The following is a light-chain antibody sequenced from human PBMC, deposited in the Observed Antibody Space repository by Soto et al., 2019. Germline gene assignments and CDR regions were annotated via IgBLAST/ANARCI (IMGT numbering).Light chain of an antibody. CDR1: QNINSY. J-gene: IGKJ2*01. Sequence: DIQMTLSPSSLSASVGDRVTITYRASQNINSYLNCYQQRPGKAPEVLIYAASTLQSGVPSRFSGSGSGTDFTLNITTLQTEDFATYVCQQPYRHSYTFGKGNRLQIK. CDR2: AAS. CDR3: QQPYRHSYT. V-gene: IGKV1-39*01.